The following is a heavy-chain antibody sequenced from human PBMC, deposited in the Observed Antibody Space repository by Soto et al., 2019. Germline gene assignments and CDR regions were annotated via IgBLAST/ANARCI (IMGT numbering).Heavy chain of an antibody. CDR1: GFTFSDHY. D-gene: IGHD1-7*01. CDR3: ARRVISGTHPLHY. CDR2: VRNIANSYTT. Sequence: EVQLVESGGGLVQPGGSLRLSCAASGFTFSDHYMDWVRQAPGKGLEWVGRVRNIANSYTTEYAASVKGRFIISRDDSTNSLYLQLNSLKTEGSAVYFCARRVISGTHPLHYWGQGALVTVSS. J-gene: IGHJ4*02. V-gene: IGHV3-72*01.